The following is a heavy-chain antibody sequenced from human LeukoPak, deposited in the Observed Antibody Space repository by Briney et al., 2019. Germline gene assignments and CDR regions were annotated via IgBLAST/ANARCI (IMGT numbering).Heavy chain of an antibody. CDR2: INHSGST. Sequence: PSETLSLTCTVSGGSISSYYWSWIRQPPGKGLEWIGEINHSGSTNYNPSLKSRVTISVDTSKNQFSLKLSSVTAADTAVYYCARVGMRYSSSWYDYWGQGTLVTVSS. V-gene: IGHV4-34*01. D-gene: IGHD6-13*01. J-gene: IGHJ4*02. CDR3: ARVGMRYSSSWYDY. CDR1: GGSISSYY.